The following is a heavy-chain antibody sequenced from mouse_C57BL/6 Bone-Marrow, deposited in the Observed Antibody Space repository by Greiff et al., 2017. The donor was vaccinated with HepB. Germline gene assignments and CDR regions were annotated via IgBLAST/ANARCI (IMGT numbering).Heavy chain of an antibody. V-gene: IGHV5-4*01. D-gene: IGHD4-1*01. CDR1: GFTFSSYA. Sequence: EVQRVESGGGLVKPGGSLKLSCAASGFTFSSYAMSWVRQTPEKRLEWVATISDGGSYTYYPDNVKGRFTISRDNAKNNLYLQMSHLKSEDTAMYYCAREELGRFAYWGQGTLVTVSA. CDR3: AREELGRFAY. CDR2: ISDGGSYT. J-gene: IGHJ3*01.